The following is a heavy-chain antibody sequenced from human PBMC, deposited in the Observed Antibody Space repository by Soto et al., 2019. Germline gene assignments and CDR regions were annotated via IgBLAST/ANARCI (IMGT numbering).Heavy chain of an antibody. J-gene: IGHJ4*02. D-gene: IGHD2-2*01. Sequence: PGGSLRLSCAASGFTFSSYAMSWVRQAPGKGLEWVSAISGSGDSTYYADSVKGRFTISRDNSKNTLYLQMNSLRAEDTAVYYCAKDPVYCNGKSCHDYWGQGTLVTVSS. V-gene: IGHV3-23*01. CDR2: ISGSGDST. CDR3: AKDPVYCNGKSCHDY. CDR1: GFTFSSYA.